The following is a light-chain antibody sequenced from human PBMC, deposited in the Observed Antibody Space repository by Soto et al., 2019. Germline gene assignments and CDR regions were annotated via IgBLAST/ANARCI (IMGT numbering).Light chain of an antibody. Sequence: DIQMTQSPSSLSASVGDRVTITCRASQSISSYLNWYQQKPGKAPKLLIYAASSLQSGVPSRFSGRGSGTDFTRTISSLQPEDFATYYCQQSYSTPYTFGQGTKLEIK. CDR3: QQSYSTPYT. CDR2: AAS. V-gene: IGKV1-39*01. J-gene: IGKJ2*01. CDR1: QSISSY.